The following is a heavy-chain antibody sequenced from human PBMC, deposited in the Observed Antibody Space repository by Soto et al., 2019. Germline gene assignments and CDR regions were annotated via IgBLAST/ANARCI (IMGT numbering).Heavy chain of an antibody. CDR2: IYYSGTT. J-gene: IGHJ4*02. V-gene: IGHV4-39*01. Sequence: SETLSLTCTVSGGSISSSRHDWGWIRQPPGKGLEWIGSIYYSGTTYYNPSLKSRVTISLDTSKNQFALKLSSVTAADTAVYYCARSGNWYFDYWGQGTLVTVS. CDR1: GGSISSSRHD. CDR3: ARSGNWYFDY. D-gene: IGHD1-1*01.